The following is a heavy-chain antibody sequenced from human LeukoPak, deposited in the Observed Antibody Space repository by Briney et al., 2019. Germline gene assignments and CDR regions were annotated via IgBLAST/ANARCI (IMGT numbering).Heavy chain of an antibody. J-gene: IGHJ4*02. CDR3: ARHQGHSSGWYYFDY. CDR1: GGSISSYY. Sequence: SETLSLTCTVSGGSISSYYWSWIRQPPGKGLEWIGYIYYSGSTNYNPSLKSRVTISVDTSKNQFSLKLSSVTAADTAVYYCARHQGHSSGWYYFDYWGQGTLVTVSS. V-gene: IGHV4-59*08. CDR2: IYYSGST. D-gene: IGHD6-19*01.